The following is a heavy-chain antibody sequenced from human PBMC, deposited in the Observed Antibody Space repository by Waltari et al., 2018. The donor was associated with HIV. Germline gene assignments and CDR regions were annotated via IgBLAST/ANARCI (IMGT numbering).Heavy chain of an antibody. J-gene: IGHJ4*02. CDR2: INHSGVT. Sequence: QVQLQQRGAGLLKPSETLSLTCAVYGESFRGYYWSWIRQAPGKGLEWVGEINHSGVTNSKASLKSRVTISADTSKKEISLNLKSVIAADTAVYYCARSAIWCTEGNCYTTHFDTWGQGSLVTVSS. CDR3: ARSAIWCTEGNCYTTHFDT. V-gene: IGHV4-34*02. D-gene: IGHD2-2*02. CDR1: GESFRGYY.